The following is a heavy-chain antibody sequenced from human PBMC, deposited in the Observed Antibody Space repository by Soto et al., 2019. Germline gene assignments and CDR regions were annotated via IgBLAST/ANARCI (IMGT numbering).Heavy chain of an antibody. D-gene: IGHD6-6*01. J-gene: IGHJ5*02. CDR3: ARKSSSSSWFDP. Sequence: ASVKFSCKTSGDTFRTYVISWVRQAPGQGLEWMGGIIPIFGTSNYPQSLQGRVAMTTDPSTRTAYMELRSLRSDDTAVYYCARKSSSSSWFDPWGQGTLVTVSS. CDR1: GDTFRTYV. V-gene: IGHV1-69*05. CDR2: IIPIFGTS.